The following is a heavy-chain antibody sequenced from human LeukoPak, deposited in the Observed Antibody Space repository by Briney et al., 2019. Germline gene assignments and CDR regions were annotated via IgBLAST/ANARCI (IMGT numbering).Heavy chain of an antibody. CDR3: AKVRNWNDHFDF. V-gene: IGHV3-66*01. D-gene: IGHD1-20*01. Sequence: SGGSLRLSCAASGFTVSSNYMSWVRQAPGKGLEWVSVIYSGGSTYYADSVKGRFTISRDNSKNTLYLQMNSLRAEDTAVYYCAKVRNWNDHFDFWGQGTLVTVSS. CDR1: GFTVSSNY. J-gene: IGHJ4*02. CDR2: IYSGGST.